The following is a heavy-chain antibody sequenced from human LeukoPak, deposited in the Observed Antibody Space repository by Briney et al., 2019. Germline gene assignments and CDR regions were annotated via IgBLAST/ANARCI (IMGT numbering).Heavy chain of an antibody. Sequence: SETLSLTCTVSGGSISSSNYYWGWIRQPPGKGLEWIGRIYTSGSTNYNPSLKSRVTISVDTSKNQFSLKLSSVTAADTAVYYCASHFYSSSWLDYWGQGTLVTVSS. CDR2: IYTSGST. D-gene: IGHD6-13*01. CDR3: ASHFYSSSWLDY. V-gene: IGHV4-61*02. J-gene: IGHJ4*02. CDR1: GGSISSSNYY.